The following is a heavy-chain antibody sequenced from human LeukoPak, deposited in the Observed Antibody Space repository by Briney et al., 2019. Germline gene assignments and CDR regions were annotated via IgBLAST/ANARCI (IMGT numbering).Heavy chain of an antibody. J-gene: IGHJ6*02. D-gene: IGHD3-22*01. CDR2: INPNGGST. Sequence: ASVKVSCKASGYTFTSYYIHWVRQAPGQGLEWMGIINPNGGSTSYGQRFQGRVTMTRDTSISTAYMELSRLRSDDTAVYYCARDQPDRDYYYYGMDVWGQGTTVTVSS. V-gene: IGHV1-46*01. CDR1: GYTFTSYY. CDR3: ARDQPDRDYYYYGMDV.